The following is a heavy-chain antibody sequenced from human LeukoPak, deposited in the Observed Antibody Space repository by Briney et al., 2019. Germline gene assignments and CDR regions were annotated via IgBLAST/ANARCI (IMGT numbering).Heavy chain of an antibody. V-gene: IGHV1-2*02. D-gene: IGHD3-10*01. CDR2: INPNSGGT. J-gene: IGHJ4*02. Sequence: ASVKVSCKASGYTFTGYYMHWVRQAPGQGLEWMGWINPNSGGTNYAQKLQGRVTMTTDTSTSTAYMELRSLRSDDTAVYYCARGPYGSGSYLDYWGQGTLVTVSS. CDR3: ARGPYGSGSYLDY. CDR1: GYTFTGYY.